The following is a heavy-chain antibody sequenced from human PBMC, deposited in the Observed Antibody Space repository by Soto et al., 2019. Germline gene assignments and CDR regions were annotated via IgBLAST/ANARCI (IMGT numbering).Heavy chain of an antibody. V-gene: IGHV1-18*01. CDR3: ALTYYDILGRQNWFDP. CDR2: ISAYNGNT. J-gene: IGHJ5*02. Sequence: QVQLVQSGAEVKKPGASVKVSCKASGYTFTTNGISWVRQAPGQGLEGMGWISAYNGNTNYAQKLQGRVTMTTDTSTSTAYMELRSLRSDDTAVYYCALTYYDILGRQNWFDPWGQGTLVTVSS. D-gene: IGHD3-9*01. CDR1: GYTFTTNG.